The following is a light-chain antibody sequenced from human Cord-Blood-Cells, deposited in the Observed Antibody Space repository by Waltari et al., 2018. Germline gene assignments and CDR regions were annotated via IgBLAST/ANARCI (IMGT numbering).Light chain of an antibody. J-gene: IGKJ1*01. CDR2: AAS. V-gene: IGKV1-9*01. CDR1: QGISSY. CDR3: QQLKTSG. Sequence: DIQLNQSPSFLFASVGHRVTITCRASQGISSYLAWYKQKPWKAPKLLIYAASTLQSGVPSRFSGSGSGTEFTLTISSLQPEDFATYYCQQLKTSGFGQGAKVEI.